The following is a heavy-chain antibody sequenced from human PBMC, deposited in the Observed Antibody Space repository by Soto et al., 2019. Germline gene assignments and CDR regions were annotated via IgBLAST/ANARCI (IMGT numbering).Heavy chain of an antibody. CDR1: GGSISSYY. D-gene: IGHD4-17*01. J-gene: IGHJ4*02. CDR3: ERLYYGDYVGYFDY. CDR2: IYYSGST. V-gene: IGHV4-59*01. Sequence: SETLSLTCTVSGGSISSYYWSWIRQPPGKGLEWIGYIYYSGSTNYNPSLKSRVTISVDTSKNQFSLKLSSVTAADTAVYYCERLYYGDYVGYFDYWGQGTLVTVSS.